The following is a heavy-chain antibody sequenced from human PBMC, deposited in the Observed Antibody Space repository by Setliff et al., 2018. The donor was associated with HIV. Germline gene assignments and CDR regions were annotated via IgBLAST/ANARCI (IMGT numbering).Heavy chain of an antibody. CDR1: GGSISSGSYY. V-gene: IGHV4-61*02. D-gene: IGHD6-25*01. Sequence: SETLSLTCTVSGGSISSGSYYWSWIRQPVGKGLEWIGRIYTSGSTNYNPSLKSRVTISVDTSKNQFSLKLSSVTAADTAVYYCARAAAGNWFDPWGQGTLVTVSS. CDR2: IYTSGST. CDR3: ARAAAGNWFDP. J-gene: IGHJ5*02.